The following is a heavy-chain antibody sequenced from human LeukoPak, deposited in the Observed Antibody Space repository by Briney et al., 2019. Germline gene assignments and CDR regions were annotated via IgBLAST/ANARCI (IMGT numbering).Heavy chain of an antibody. CDR1: GGSISSYY. J-gene: IGHJ4*02. Sequence: NPSETLSLTCTVSGGSISSYYWSWIRQPPGKGLEWIGYIYYSGSTNYNPSLKSRVTISVDTSKNQFSLKLSSVTAADTAVYYCARETLYCSGGSCYDYFDYWGQGTLVTVSS. D-gene: IGHD2-15*01. CDR2: IYYSGST. V-gene: IGHV4-59*01. CDR3: ARETLYCSGGSCYDYFDY.